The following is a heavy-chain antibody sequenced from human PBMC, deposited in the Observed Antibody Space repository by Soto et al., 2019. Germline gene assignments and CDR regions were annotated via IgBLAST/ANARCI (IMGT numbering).Heavy chain of an antibody. CDR3: ATLWGISTYSSSSDWFDH. D-gene: IGHD6-6*01. CDR1: GFTFSSYA. CDR2: IIGSGGST. Sequence: PXGSLKLSCSAAGFTFSSYAMSWVRQAPGKGLEWVSAIIGSGGSTYYADSVKGRFTISRDNSKNTLYLQMNSLRAEDTAVYYCATLWGISTYSSSSDWFDHWGQGTLVTVSS. J-gene: IGHJ5*02. V-gene: IGHV3-23*01.